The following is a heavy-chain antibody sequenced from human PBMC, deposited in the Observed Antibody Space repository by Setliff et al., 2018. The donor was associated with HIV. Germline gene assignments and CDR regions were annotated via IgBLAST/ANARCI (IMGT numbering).Heavy chain of an antibody. V-gene: IGHV3-7*01. CDR3: ARDSGTTLGATRPGY. CDR2: IKQDGSEK. J-gene: IGHJ4*02. D-gene: IGHD1-26*01. CDR1: GFTFTNTW. Sequence: GGSLRLSCAASGFTFTNTWMSWVRQAPGKGLEWVANIKQDGSEKYYVDSVKGRFTISRDNAKNSLYLQMNSLRAEDTAVYYCARDSGTTLGATRPGYWDQGTLVTVSS.